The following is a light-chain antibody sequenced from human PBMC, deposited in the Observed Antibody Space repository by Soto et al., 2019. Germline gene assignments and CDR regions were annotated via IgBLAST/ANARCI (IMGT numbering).Light chain of an antibody. CDR2: GAS. Sequence: EIVLTQSPGTLSLSPGERATLSCRASQSVSSSYLAWYQQKPGQAPRLLIYGASSRATGISDRFSGSGSGTDSTLTISRLEPEDFAVYYCLQYGSSPWTFGQGTKVDIK. CDR3: LQYGSSPWT. J-gene: IGKJ1*01. CDR1: QSVSSSY. V-gene: IGKV3-20*01.